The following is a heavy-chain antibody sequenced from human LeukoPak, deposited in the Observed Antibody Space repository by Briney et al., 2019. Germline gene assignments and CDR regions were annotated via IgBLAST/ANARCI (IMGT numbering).Heavy chain of an antibody. CDR2: ISGSGGNT. J-gene: IGHJ4*02. CDR1: EFTFSTYG. CDR3: VKDSEKIGWLGELFA. D-gene: IGHD3-10*01. V-gene: IGHV3-23*01. Sequence: GGSLRLSCAASEFTFSTYGMGWVRQAPGKGLEWVSAISGSGGNTYYAGSVKGRFTISRDNSKNTLYLQMKSLRAEDTAAYHCVKDSEKIGWLGELFAWGQGTLVTVSS.